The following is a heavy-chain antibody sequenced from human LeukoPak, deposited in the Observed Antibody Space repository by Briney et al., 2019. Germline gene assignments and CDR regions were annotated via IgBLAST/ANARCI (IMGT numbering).Heavy chain of an antibody. J-gene: IGHJ5*02. CDR1: GFTFSSYA. D-gene: IGHD2-21*01. Sequence: GGSLRLSCAASGFTFSSYAMSWVRQAPGKGLKWVSGISGSGVSTYYTDSVKGRFTVSRDNSKNTMFLQMNSLRAENTAVYYCAKGLYGDTFLNWFDPWGQGTLVTVSS. CDR3: AKGLYGDTFLNWFDP. V-gene: IGHV3-23*01. CDR2: ISGSGVST.